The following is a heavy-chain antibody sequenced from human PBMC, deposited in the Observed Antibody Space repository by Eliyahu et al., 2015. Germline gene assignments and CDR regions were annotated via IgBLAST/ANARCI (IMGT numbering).Heavy chain of an antibody. CDR2: INHSGST. Sequence: QVQLQQWGAGLLKPSETLSLTCAVXGGSFSGYYWSWIRQPPGKGLEWXGXINHSGSTNYNPSLKSRVTISVDTSKNQFSLKLSSVTAADTAVYYCARRAYCGGDCYSVVDYWGQGTLVTVSS. CDR3: ARRAYCGGDCYSVVDY. V-gene: IGHV4-34*01. J-gene: IGHJ4*02. D-gene: IGHD2-21*02. CDR1: GGSFSGYY.